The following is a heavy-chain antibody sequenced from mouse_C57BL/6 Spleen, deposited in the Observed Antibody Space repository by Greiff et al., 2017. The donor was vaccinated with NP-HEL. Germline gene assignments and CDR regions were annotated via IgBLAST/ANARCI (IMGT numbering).Heavy chain of an antibody. J-gene: IGHJ4*01. V-gene: IGHV2-2*01. CDR3: ARTGLRPYYYAMDY. CDR2: IWSGGST. Sequence: QVHVKQSGPGLVQPSQSLSITCTVSGFSLTSYGVHWVRQSPGKGLEWLGVIWSGGSTDYNAAFISRLSISKDNSKSQVFFKMNSLQADDTAIYYCARTGLRPYYYAMDYWGQGTSVTVSS. D-gene: IGHD2-4*01. CDR1: GFSLTSYG.